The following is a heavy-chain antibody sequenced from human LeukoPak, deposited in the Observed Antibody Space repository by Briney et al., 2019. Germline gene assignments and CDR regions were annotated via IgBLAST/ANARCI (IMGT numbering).Heavy chain of an antibody. V-gene: IGHV4-59*08. CDR3: ARHQGHDFYDSSGYYSFDY. J-gene: IGHJ4*02. Sequence: SETLSLTCIVSGGSINNYYWSWIRQPPGRGLEWIGYIYYTGSTNYSPSLKSRVTISADTSKNQFSLKLRSVTAADTAVYFCARHQGHDFYDSSGYYSFDYWGQGTLVTVSS. D-gene: IGHD3-22*01. CDR1: GGSINNYY. CDR2: IYYTGST.